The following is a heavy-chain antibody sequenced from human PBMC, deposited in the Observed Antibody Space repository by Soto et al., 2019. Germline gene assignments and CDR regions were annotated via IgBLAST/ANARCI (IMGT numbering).Heavy chain of an antibody. D-gene: IGHD3-9*01. CDR3: ARERDILTGYHNFDY. CDR1: GFTFSDYY. Sequence: GGSLRLSCAASGFTFSDYYMSWIRQAPGKGLEWVSYISSSSSYTNYADSVKGRFTISRDNAKNSLYLQMNSLRAEDTAVYYCARERDILTGYHNFDYWGQGTLVTV. J-gene: IGHJ4*02. V-gene: IGHV3-11*06. CDR2: ISSSSSYT.